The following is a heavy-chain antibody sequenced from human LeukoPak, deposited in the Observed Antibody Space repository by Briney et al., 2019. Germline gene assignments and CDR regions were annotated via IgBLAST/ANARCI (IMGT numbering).Heavy chain of an antibody. Sequence: GGSLRLSCVASGISFSSYGVNWIRQAPGKGLEWVSYISSSGRTIYYPDSVKGRFTISRDNAKNSLYLQMNSLKAEDTAVYYCARDWRWDNLIVFAYWGQGTLVTVSS. CDR3: ARDWRWDNLIVFAY. CDR1: GISFSSYG. CDR2: ISSSGRTI. D-gene: IGHD1/OR15-1a*01. J-gene: IGHJ4*02. V-gene: IGHV3-48*04.